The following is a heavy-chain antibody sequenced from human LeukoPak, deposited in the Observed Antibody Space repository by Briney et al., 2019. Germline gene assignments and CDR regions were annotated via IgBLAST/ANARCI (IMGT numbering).Heavy chain of an antibody. D-gene: IGHD6-19*01. J-gene: IGHJ4*02. CDR1: GFTFNDYA. V-gene: IGHV3-9*01. CDR2: ISWNSVSI. CDR3: AKASTPYSNGWYVDY. Sequence: GGSLRLSCAASGFTFNDYAMHWVRQAPGKGLEWVSRISWNSVSIGYADSVQGRFTASRDNAKNSLYLQMNSLRAEDTALYYCAKASTPYSNGWYVDYWGQGTLVTVSS.